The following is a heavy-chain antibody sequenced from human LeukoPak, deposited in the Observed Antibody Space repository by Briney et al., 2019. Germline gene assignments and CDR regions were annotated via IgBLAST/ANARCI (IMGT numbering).Heavy chain of an antibody. D-gene: IGHD6-13*01. CDR2: ISGSGVNT. V-gene: IGHV3-23*01. Sequence: PGGSLRLSCAASGFTFSSYAMNWVRQAPGKGLGWVSVISGSGVNTYYADSVTGRFTISRDNSKNTLYLQMNSLRAEDTAVYYCAKSFGPVIAAAGTGADWGQGILVTVSS. CDR1: GFTFSSYA. J-gene: IGHJ4*02. CDR3: AKSFGPVIAAAGTGAD.